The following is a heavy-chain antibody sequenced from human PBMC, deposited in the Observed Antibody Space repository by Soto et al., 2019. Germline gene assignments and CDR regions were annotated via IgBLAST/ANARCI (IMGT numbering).Heavy chain of an antibody. D-gene: IGHD1-26*01. CDR2: IIPIFGTA. V-gene: IGHV1-69*13. CDR1: GGTFSSYA. Sequence: GASVKVSCKASGGTFSSYAISWVRQAPGQGLEWMGGIIPIFGTANYAQKFQGRVTITADESTSTAYMELSSLRSEDTAVYYCAREYRDSGSYYLGIWGQGTMVTVSS. J-gene: IGHJ3*02. CDR3: AREYRDSGSYYLGI.